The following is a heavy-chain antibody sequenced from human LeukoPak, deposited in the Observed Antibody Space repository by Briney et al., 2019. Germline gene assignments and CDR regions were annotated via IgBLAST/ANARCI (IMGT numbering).Heavy chain of an antibody. V-gene: IGHV3-9*01. J-gene: IGHJ6*02. Sequence: GGFLRLSCAASGYTFDDYAMHWVRQAPGKGLEWVSGISWNSGSIGYADSVKGRFTISRDNAKNSLYLQMNSLRAEDTALYYCAKDESHYYYYGMDVWGQGTTVTVSS. CDR3: AKDESHYYYYGMDV. CDR2: ISWNSGSI. CDR1: GYTFDDYA.